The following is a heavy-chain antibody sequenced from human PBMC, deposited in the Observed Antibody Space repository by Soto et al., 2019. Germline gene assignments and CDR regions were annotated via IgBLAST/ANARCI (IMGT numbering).Heavy chain of an antibody. CDR1: GYTFTGYY. J-gene: IGHJ4*01. V-gene: IGHV1-2*02. CDR2: INPNSGGT. Sequence: ASVKVSCKASGYTFTGYYMHWVRQAPGQGLEWMGWINPNSGGTNYAQKFQGRVTMTRDTSISTAYMELSRLRSDDTAVYYCARVSGNYYDSSIHENWGHGQMVTVSS. D-gene: IGHD3-22*01. CDR3: ARVSGNYYDSSIHEN.